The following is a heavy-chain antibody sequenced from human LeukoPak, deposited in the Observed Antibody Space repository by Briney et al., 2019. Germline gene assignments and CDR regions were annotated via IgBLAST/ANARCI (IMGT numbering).Heavy chain of an antibody. D-gene: IGHD6-13*01. CDR3: AAAAGTYYYGMDV. V-gene: IGHV3-66*01. CDR1: GFTVSSNY. CDR2: IYSGGST. J-gene: IGHJ6*02. Sequence: AGGSLRLSCAASGFTVSSNYMSWVRQAPGKGLEWVSLIYSGGSTYYADSVKGRFTISRDNSKNTLYLQMNSLRAEDTAVYYCAAAAGTYYYGMDVWGQGTTVTVSS.